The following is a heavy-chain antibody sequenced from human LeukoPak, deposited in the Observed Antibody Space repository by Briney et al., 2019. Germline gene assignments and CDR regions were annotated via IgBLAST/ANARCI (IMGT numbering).Heavy chain of an antibody. Sequence: PSETLSLTCTVSGGSISSYYWSWIQQPAGKGLEWIGRIYTSGSTNYNPSLKSRVTMSVDTSKNQFSLKLSSVTAADTAVYYCARALVVVAATGHPNWFDPWGQGTLVTVSS. V-gene: IGHV4-4*07. CDR1: GGSISSYY. CDR3: ARALVVVAATGHPNWFDP. CDR2: IYTSGST. D-gene: IGHD2-15*01. J-gene: IGHJ5*02.